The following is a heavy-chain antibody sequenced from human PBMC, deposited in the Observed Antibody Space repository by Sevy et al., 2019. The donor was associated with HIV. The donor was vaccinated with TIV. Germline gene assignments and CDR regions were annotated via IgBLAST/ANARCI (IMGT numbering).Heavy chain of an antibody. J-gene: IGHJ3*02. CDR1: GGSISGYY. CDR3: ARVGRVTMVRGVINDAFDI. D-gene: IGHD3-10*01. CDR2: IYYSGST. V-gene: IGHV4-59*01. Sequence: SETLSLTCTVSGGSISGYYWSWIRQPPGRGLEGIGYIYYSGSTNYNPSLKSRVTISVDTSKNQFSLKMRSVTAADTAVYYCARVGRVTMVRGVINDAFDIWGQGTMVTVSS.